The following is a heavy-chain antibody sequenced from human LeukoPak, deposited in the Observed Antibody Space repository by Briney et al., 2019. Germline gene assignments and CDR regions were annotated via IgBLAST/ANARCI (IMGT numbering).Heavy chain of an antibody. J-gene: IGHJ4*02. CDR3: ASFLKWEPHPVAWFDY. CDR2: INSDGSST. V-gene: IGHV3-74*01. D-gene: IGHD1-26*01. CDR1: GFTFSSYW. Sequence: SGGSLRLSCAASGFTFSSYWMHWVRQAPGKGLVWVSRINSDGSSTSYADSVKGRFTISRDNAKNTLYLQMNSLRAEDTAVYYCASFLKWEPHPVAWFDYWGQGTLVTVSS.